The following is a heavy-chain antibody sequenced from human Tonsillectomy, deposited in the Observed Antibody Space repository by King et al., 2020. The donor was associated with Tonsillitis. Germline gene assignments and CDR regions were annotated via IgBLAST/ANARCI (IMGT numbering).Heavy chain of an antibody. CDR3: ARGEGSSWYNWFDP. V-gene: IGHV4-59*01. Sequence: VQLQESGPGLVKPSETLSLTCTVSGGSISSYYWSWIRQPPGKGLEWIGYIYYSGSTNYNPSLKSRVTISVDTSKNQFSLKLSSVTAADTAVYYCARGEGSSWYNWFDPWGQGTLVTVSS. J-gene: IGHJ5*02. CDR2: IYYSGST. D-gene: IGHD6-13*01. CDR1: GGSISSYY.